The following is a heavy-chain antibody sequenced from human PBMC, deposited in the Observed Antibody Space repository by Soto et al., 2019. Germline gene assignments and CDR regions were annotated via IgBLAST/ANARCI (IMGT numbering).Heavy chain of an antibody. CDR1: GYNFHNYW. J-gene: IGHJ4*02. V-gene: IGHV5-51*01. Sequence: PGESLKISCHGSGYNFHNYWIGWVRQVPGRSLEWVGIILPGDSDTRYSPSFEGQAFISRDNSKNTLYLQMNSLRAEDTAVYYCARVSGWYAYFDYWGQGTLVTVSS. CDR3: ARVSGWYAYFDY. CDR2: ILPGDSDT. D-gene: IGHD6-19*01.